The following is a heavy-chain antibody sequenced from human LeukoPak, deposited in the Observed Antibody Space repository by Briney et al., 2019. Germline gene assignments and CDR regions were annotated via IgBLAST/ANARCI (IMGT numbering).Heavy chain of an antibody. CDR3: TRLSLVAI. V-gene: IGHV3-73*01. CDR1: GFTFSGSA. D-gene: IGHD5-12*01. CDR2: IRSKANSYAT. Sequence: GGSLRLSCAASGFTFSGSAMHWVRQASGKGLEWVCRIRSKANSYATAYAASVKGRFTISRDDSKNTAYLQMNSLKTEDTAVYYCTRLSLVAIWGQGTLVTVYS. J-gene: IGHJ4*02.